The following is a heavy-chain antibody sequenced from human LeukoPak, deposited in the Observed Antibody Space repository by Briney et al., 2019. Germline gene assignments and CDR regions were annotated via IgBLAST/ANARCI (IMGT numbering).Heavy chain of an antibody. V-gene: IGHV3-11*01. CDR1: GFTFSDYY. J-gene: IGHJ5*02. CDR3: ARDYGSGHRWFDP. D-gene: IGHD3-10*01. CDR2: ISSSGSTI. Sequence: PGGSLRLSCAASGFTFSDYYMSWIRQAPGKGLEWVSYISSSGSTIYYADSVKGRFTISRDNAKNSLCLQMNSLRAEDTAVYYCARDYGSGHRWFDPWGQGTLVTVSS.